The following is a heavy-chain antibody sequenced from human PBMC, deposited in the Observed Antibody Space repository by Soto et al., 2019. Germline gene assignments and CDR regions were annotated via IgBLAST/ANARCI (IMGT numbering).Heavy chain of an antibody. V-gene: IGHV4-59*08. D-gene: IGHD6-19*01. CDR3: ARHSSGDAYYYYGMDV. CDR1: GGSISSYY. Sequence: SETLSLTCTVSGGSISSYYWSWIRQPPGKGLEWIGYIYYSGSTNYNPSLKSRVTISVDTSKNQFSLKLSSVTAADTAVYYCARHSSGDAYYYYGMDVWGQVTTVTVYS. J-gene: IGHJ6*02. CDR2: IYYSGST.